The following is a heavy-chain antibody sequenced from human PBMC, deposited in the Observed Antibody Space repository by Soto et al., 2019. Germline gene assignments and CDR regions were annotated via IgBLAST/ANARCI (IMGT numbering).Heavy chain of an antibody. Sequence: ASVKGSCKASGYTFTSYYMHWWRQAPGQGLEWMGIINPSGGSTSYAQKFQGRVTMTRDTSTSTVYMELSSLRSEDTAVYYCARRWVAARSPVEYWAQGTLVTVPS. CDR2: INPSGGST. D-gene: IGHD6-6*01. CDR1: GYTFTSYY. CDR3: ARRWVAARSPVEY. V-gene: IGHV1-46*01. J-gene: IGHJ4*02.